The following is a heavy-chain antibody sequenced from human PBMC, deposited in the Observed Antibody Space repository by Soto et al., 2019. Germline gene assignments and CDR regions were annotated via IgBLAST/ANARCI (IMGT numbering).Heavy chain of an antibody. D-gene: IGHD3-10*01. Sequence: ASVKVSCKASGYTFTSYYMHWVRQAPGQGLEWMGIINPSGGSTSYAQKFQGRVTMTRDTSTSTVYMELSSLRADDTAVYYCARDPLHHGSTFDYWGQGTLVTVSS. CDR2: INPSGGST. V-gene: IGHV1-46*01. J-gene: IGHJ4*02. CDR3: ARDPLHHGSTFDY. CDR1: GYTFTSYY.